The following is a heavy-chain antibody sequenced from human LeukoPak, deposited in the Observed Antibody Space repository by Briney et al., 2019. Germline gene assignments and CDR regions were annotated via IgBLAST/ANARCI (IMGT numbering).Heavy chain of an antibody. CDR3: ARILRFLEWIDAFDI. CDR2: ISSSSSTI. CDR1: GFTFSSYS. D-gene: IGHD3-3*01. V-gene: IGHV3-48*01. J-gene: IGHJ3*02. Sequence: GGSLRLSCAASGFTFSSYSMNWVRQAPGKGLEWVPYISSSSSTIYYADSVKGRFTISRDNAKNSLYLQMNSLRAEDTAVYYCARILRFLEWIDAFDIWGQGTMVTVSS.